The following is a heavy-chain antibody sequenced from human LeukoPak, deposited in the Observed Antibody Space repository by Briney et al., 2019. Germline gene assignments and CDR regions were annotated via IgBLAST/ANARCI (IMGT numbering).Heavy chain of an antibody. CDR3: AKDYSSIWYRSYFDY. Sequence: PGGSLRLSCAASGFTFSSYAMSWVRQAPGKGLEWGSAISGCGGSTYYADPVKGRFTISRDNSKNTLYLQMNSLRAEDTAVYYCAKDYSSIWYRSYFDYWGQGTLVTVSS. CDR2: ISGCGGST. CDR1: GFTFSSYA. D-gene: IGHD6-13*01. V-gene: IGHV3-23*01. J-gene: IGHJ4*02.